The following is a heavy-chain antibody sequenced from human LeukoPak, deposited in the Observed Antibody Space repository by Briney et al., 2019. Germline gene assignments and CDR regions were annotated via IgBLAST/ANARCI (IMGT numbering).Heavy chain of an antibody. CDR2: IGSSGRVM. CDR1: GFTLNGYE. D-gene: IGHD7-27*01. J-gene: IGHJ3*02. CDR3: ARERTGDDAFDI. Sequence: GGSLGLPCAASGFTLNGYEMNRVRQAPGKGLGGVSYIGSSGRVMYYADSVQGRFTISRDNAKNSLYLQMNSLRVEDTAVYYCARERTGDDAFDIWGQGTMVTVSS. V-gene: IGHV3-48*03.